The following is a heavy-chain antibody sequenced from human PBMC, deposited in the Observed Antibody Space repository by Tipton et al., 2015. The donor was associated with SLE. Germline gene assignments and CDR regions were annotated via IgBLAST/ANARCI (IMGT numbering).Heavy chain of an antibody. CDR1: GGSITSHY. CDR2: VSYTGSA. V-gene: IGHV4-59*08. CDR3: ARLSAYYRVFDL. Sequence: TLSLTCSVSGGSITSHYWTWIRQSPGKEFEWLAYVSYTGSATYNPSLRSRVSILLDTSENQFSLRVTSVTAADTAVYYCARLSAYYRVFDLWGQGTLVTVSS. J-gene: IGHJ4*02. D-gene: IGHD3-3*01.